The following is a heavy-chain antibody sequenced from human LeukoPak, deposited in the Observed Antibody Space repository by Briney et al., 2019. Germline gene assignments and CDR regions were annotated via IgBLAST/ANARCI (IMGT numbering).Heavy chain of an antibody. CDR1: GFTFSSYS. CDR2: ISSSSSYI. D-gene: IGHD2-2*01. Sequence: GGSLRLSCAASGFTFSSYSMNWVRQAPGKGLEWVSSISSSSSYIYYADSVKGRFTISRDNAKNSLYLQMNSLRAEDTAVYYCAKRYCSSTSCPMDVWGQGTTVTVSS. J-gene: IGHJ6*02. V-gene: IGHV3-21*01. CDR3: AKRYCSSTSCPMDV.